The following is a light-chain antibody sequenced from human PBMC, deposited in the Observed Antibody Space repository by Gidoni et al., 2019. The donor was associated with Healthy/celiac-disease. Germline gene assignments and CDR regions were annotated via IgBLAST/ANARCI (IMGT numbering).Light chain of an antibody. CDR1: QSIISY. CDR2: AAS. CDR3: QQSYSTPLWT. J-gene: IGKJ1*01. V-gene: IGKV1-39*01. Sequence: DIQMTQSPSSLSASVGDRVTITCRASQSIISYLNWYQQKPGKAPKLLIYAASSLQSGVPSRFSGSGSGTDFTLTISSLQPEDFATYYCQQSYSTPLWTFGQGTKVEIK.